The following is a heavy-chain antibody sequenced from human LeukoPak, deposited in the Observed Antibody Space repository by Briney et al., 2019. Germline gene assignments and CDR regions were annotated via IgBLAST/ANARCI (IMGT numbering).Heavy chain of an antibody. D-gene: IGHD3-10*01. CDR2: IYTSGST. CDR3: ARDGAGSGSYYNRGFDY. J-gene: IGHJ4*02. Sequence: SETLSLTCTVSSGSISSYYWSWIPQPAGKGLEWIGRIYTSGSTNYNPSLKSRVTMSVDTSKNQFSLKLSSVTAADTAVYYCARDGAGSGSYYNRGFDYWGQGTLVTVSS. V-gene: IGHV4-4*07. CDR1: SGSISSYY.